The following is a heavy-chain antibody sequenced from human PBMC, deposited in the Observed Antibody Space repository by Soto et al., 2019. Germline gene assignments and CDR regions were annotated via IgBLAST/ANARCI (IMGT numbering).Heavy chain of an antibody. D-gene: IGHD3-3*01. Sequence: QVHLVESGGGVVQPGTSLRLSCAASKFTFSTFAMHWVRLTPVKGLEWVATISYDGSKQYYADSVKGRFTISRDNSKNTLYLQMNSLRGDDTAVYYCAKEGGSPSGHYTFHDHWGQGTLVTVSS. CDR1: KFTFSTFA. CDR3: AKEGGSPSGHYTFHDH. CDR2: ISYDGSKQ. J-gene: IGHJ4*02. V-gene: IGHV3-30-3*02.